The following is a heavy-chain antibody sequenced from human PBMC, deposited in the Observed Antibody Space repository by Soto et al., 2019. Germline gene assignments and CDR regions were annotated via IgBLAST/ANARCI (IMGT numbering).Heavy chain of an antibody. J-gene: IGHJ4*02. CDR2: TSIGSSDT. CDR1: GITFSRAN. CDR3: ARVAY. Sequence: GGSLRLSCKGSGITFSRANMNWVRQVPGKGLEWVASTSIGSSDTWYADSVKGRFIISRDNAQNSLFLKMNTLRPEDTAMYYCARVAYWGPGTPVTVSS. V-gene: IGHV3-21*01.